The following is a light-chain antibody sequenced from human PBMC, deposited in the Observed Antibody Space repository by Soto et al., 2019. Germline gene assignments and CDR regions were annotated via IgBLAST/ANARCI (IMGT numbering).Light chain of an antibody. CDR1: QSVGSD. V-gene: IGKV3-15*01. J-gene: IGKJ1*01. Sequence: EIVITQSPATLSVSPGEGATLSCRASQSVGSDLAWFQQKPGQAPRLLVYGASITAAGVPARFTGSGSGTEFTLTISSLQSEDFAVYYCQQYNNWPPRTFGQGPKVDIK. CDR2: GAS. CDR3: QQYNNWPPRT.